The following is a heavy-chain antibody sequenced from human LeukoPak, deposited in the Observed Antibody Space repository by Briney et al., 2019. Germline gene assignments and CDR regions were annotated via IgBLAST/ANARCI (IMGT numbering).Heavy chain of an antibody. D-gene: IGHD1-14*01. CDR3: FADSENRSGGDY. Sequence: PGGSLRLSCAGSGFTFSNYWIHWVRQVPGKGLLWVSRIDSVGNRIVYADSVKGRFTISRDNAKNTVYLQMNSLRAEDTAVYYCFADSENRSGGDYWGQGTLVTVSS. CDR1: GFTFSNYW. CDR2: IDSVGNRI. J-gene: IGHJ4*02. V-gene: IGHV3-74*01.